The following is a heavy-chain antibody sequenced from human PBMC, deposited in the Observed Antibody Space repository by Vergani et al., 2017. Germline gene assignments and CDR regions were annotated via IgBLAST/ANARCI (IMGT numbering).Heavy chain of an antibody. CDR1: GVSISNSSYY. J-gene: IGHJ4*01. CDR2: VYISRPT. V-gene: IGHV4-61*02. Sequence: QVQLQESGPGLVKPSQTLSLTCNVSGVSISNSSYYWSWIRQPAGKGLEWLGRVYISRPTNYNPSLKNRVIMSVDTSKNQFSLKLNSVSAADTAVYYCARSFFDYWSGYQGYYFDYWGQGTLVTVSA. CDR3: ARSFFDYWSGYQGYYFDY. D-gene: IGHD3-3*01.